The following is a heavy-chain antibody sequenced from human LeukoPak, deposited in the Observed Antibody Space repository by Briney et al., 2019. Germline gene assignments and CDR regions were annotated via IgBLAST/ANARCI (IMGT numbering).Heavy chain of an antibody. D-gene: IGHD3-22*01. CDR3: ARWTQSSGYYYIDY. CDR1: GFTFSNYW. CDR2: IKQDGSEK. V-gene: IGHV3-7*04. Sequence: SGGSLRLSCAASGFTFSNYWMTWVRQAPGKGLQWVANIKQDGSEKYYVDSVKGRFTISRDNAKSSLYLQINSLRAEDTAVYYCARWTQSSGYYYIDYWGQGTLVTVSS. J-gene: IGHJ4*02.